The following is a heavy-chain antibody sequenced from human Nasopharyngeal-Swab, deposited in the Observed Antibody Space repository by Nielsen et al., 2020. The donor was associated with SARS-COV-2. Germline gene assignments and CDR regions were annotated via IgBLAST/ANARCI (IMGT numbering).Heavy chain of an antibody. CDR2: ISSTSSDI. CDR3: FIAAAPPEAFDI. V-gene: IGHV3-21*05. J-gene: IGHJ3*02. Sequence: GESLKISCAASGFTFSSYSMNWVRQAPGKGLEWVSFISSTSSDIFYADSVKGRFTISRDNAKNSLYLQMNSLRAEDTAVYYCFIAAAPPEAFDIWGQGTMVTVSS. CDR1: GFTFSSYS. D-gene: IGHD6-13*01.